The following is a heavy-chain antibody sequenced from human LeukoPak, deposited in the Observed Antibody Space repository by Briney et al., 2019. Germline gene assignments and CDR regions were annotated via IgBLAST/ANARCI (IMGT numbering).Heavy chain of an antibody. CDR1: GFTFSSYG. CDR3: AKELPYTYYYDSSGPFDY. Sequence: GGSLRLSCAASGFTFSSYGMSWVRQAPGKGLEWVSAISGSGGSTYYADSVKGRFTISRDNSKNTLYLQMNSLRAEDTAVYYCAKELPYTYYYDSSGPFDYWGQGTLVTVSS. CDR2: ISGSGGST. J-gene: IGHJ4*02. V-gene: IGHV3-23*01. D-gene: IGHD3-22*01.